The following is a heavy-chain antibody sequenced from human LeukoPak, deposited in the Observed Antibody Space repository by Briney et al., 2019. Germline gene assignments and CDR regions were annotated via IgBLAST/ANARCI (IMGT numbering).Heavy chain of an antibody. CDR1: GFTFSSYW. Sequence: GGSLRLSCAASGFTFSSYWMSWVRQAPGKGLEWVANIKQDGSEKYYVDSVKGRFTISRDNAKNSLYLQMNSLRAEDTAVYYCGRDGPSIPYYYDSSGYSPFDYWGQGTLVTVSS. CDR3: GRDGPSIPYYYDSSGYSPFDY. CDR2: IKQDGSEK. J-gene: IGHJ4*02. D-gene: IGHD3-22*01. V-gene: IGHV3-7*01.